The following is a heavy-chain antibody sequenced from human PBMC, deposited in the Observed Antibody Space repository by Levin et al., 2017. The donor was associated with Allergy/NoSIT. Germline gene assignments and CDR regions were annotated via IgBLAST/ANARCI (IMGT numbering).Heavy chain of an antibody. Sequence: GGSLRLSCAASGFTVSSNYMYWVRQAPGKGLEWVSVIYTGGSTQYIDSVKGRFTISRDISKNTVYLQMDSLRVEDTAVYYCARDGQATVVHWGQGTLVTVSS. CDR1: GFTVSSNY. V-gene: IGHV3-53*01. CDR2: IYTGGST. J-gene: IGHJ4*02. D-gene: IGHD4-17*01. CDR3: ARDGQATVVH.